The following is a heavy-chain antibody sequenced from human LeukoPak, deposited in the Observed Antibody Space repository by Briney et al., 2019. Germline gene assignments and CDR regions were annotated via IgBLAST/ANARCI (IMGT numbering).Heavy chain of an antibody. CDR2: IIPLFGTA. D-gene: IGHD6-13*01. V-gene: IGHV1-69*01. CDR1: GGTFSSYA. Sequence: PTVNLSCKASGGTFSSYAISWVRQAPGQGLEWMGGIIPLFGTANYAQKFQGRVTITADESTSTAYMELSSLRSEDTAVYYCARASDMHSSSWYYFDFWGQGTLVTVSS. CDR3: ARASDMHSSSWYYFDF. J-gene: IGHJ4*02.